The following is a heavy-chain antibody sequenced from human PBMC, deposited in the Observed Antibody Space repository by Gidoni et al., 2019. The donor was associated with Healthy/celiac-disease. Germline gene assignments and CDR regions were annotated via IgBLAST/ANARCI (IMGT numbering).Heavy chain of an antibody. D-gene: IGHD4-17*01. CDR1: GFSLSHRGLH. CDR2: IDWDDDK. Sequence: QASLRASGPALVQPTQTLTLTSTFSGFSLSHRGLHVRWIRQPPGKALEWLALIDWDDDKYYSTSPKTRLTISKDTSKNQVVLTMTNMDPVDTATYYCARMFYGDYRPLSDAFDIWGQGTMVTVSS. CDR3: ARMFYGDYRPLSDAFDI. J-gene: IGHJ3*02. V-gene: IGHV2-70*01.